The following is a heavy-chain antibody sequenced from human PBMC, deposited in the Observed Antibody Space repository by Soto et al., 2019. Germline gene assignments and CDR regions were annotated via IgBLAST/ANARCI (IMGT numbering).Heavy chain of an antibody. CDR1: GHTFTGYY. J-gene: IGHJ6*02. CDR2: INPNTGGT. V-gene: IGHV1-2*02. Sequence: QVQLVQSGAEVKRPGASVKVSCKASGHTFTGYYMHWVRQAPGQGLEWMGWINPNTGGTNYAQKFQGRVTMTTDTSTSTAYMEMTRLRSDDTAVNYCATRQCSSTSCYDSDYYHYGMDVWGQGTTVTVSS. D-gene: IGHD2-2*01. CDR3: ATRQCSSTSCYDSDYYHYGMDV.